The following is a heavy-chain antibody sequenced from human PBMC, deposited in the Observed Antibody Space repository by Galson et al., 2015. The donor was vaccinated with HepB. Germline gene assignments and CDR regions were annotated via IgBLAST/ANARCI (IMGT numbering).Heavy chain of an antibody. J-gene: IGHJ3*02. V-gene: IGHV1-18*01. CDR1: GYTFTSYG. D-gene: IGHD3-9*01. CDR3: AMRSDILTGYPTGDAFDI. CDR2: ISAYNGNT. Sequence: SVKVSCKASGYTFTSYGISWVRQAPGQGLEWMGWISAYNGNTNYAQKLQGRVTMTTDTSTSTAYMELRSLRSDDTAVYYCAMRSDILTGYPTGDAFDIWGQGTMVTVSS.